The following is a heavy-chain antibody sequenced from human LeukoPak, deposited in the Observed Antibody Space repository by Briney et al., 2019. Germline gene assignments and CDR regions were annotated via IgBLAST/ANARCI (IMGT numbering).Heavy chain of an antibody. CDR3: ARDSSGYTTNWFDP. CDR2: IYSSGST. CDR1: GVSISGYY. D-gene: IGHD5-12*01. Sequence: SETLSLTCTVSGVSISGYYWSWLRQPAGKGLEWFGRIYSSGSTIYNASLKSRVTVSVDASKNHSSQELNAVTAADTAVYYCARDSSGYTTNWFDPWGQGTLVTVSS. J-gene: IGHJ5*02. V-gene: IGHV4-4*07.